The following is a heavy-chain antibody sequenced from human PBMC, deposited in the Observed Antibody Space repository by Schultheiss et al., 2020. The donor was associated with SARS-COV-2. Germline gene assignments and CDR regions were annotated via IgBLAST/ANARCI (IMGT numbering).Heavy chain of an antibody. CDR2: IYHTGSS. D-gene: IGHD3-10*01. CDR1: GGSISSSNW. CDR3: ARQGLSGEMDY. Sequence: GTLSLTCAVSGGSISSSNWWSWVRQPPGKGLEWIGEIYHTGSSNYNPSLISRVTTSVDTSKNQFSLWLISVTAADTAVYYCARQGLSGEMDYWGQGILVTVSS. V-gene: IGHV4-4*02. J-gene: IGHJ4*02.